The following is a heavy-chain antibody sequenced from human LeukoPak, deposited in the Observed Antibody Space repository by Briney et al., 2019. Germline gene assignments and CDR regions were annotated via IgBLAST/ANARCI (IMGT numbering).Heavy chain of an antibody. CDR2: ISSSGSSI. J-gene: IGHJ3*02. Sequence: GGSLGLSCAASGFTFSDYYMSWIRQAPGKGLEWISYISSSGSSIYYADSVKGRFTISRDNAKNSLYLQMNSLIAEDTAMYYCARAVTGYSSGWYGSACDIWGQGTMVTVSS. CDR1: GFTFSDYY. CDR3: ARAVTGYSSGWYGSACDI. V-gene: IGHV3-11*01. D-gene: IGHD6-19*01.